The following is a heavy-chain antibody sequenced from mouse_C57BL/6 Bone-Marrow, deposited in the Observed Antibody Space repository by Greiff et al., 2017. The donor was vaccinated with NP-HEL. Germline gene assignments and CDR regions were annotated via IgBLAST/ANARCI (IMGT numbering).Heavy chain of an antibody. V-gene: IGHV5-9*01. CDR1: GFTFSSYT. CDR3: ARHERYNGNLYAMDY. D-gene: IGHD2-1*01. CDR2: ISGGGGNT. J-gene: IGHJ4*01. Sequence: EVQVVESGGGLVKPGGSLKLSCAASGFTFSSYTMSWVRQTQEKRLEWVATISGGGGNTYYPDSVTGRFTFSRDNAKNTRYLQMSSLRSEDTALYYCARHERYNGNLYAMDYWGKGTSVTVSS.